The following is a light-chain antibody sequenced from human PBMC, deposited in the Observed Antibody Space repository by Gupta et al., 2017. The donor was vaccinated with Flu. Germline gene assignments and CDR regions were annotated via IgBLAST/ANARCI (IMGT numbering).Light chain of an antibody. CDR2: GAS. V-gene: IGKV3D-15*01. CDR3: QQKKKGHPLLT. CDR1: ESIITN. J-gene: IGKJ4*01. Sequence: EILLTQSPATLSVSPGESATLSCRASESIITNLVWYQQKPGQAPRRLIYGASTRATAVTDRFSGSGGGTEFTLTISSRQSEDFAVYYCQQKKKGHPLLTFGGGTKVVIK.